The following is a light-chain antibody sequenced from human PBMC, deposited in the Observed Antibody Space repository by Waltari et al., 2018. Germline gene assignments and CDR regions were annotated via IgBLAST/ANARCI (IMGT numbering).Light chain of an antibody. V-gene: IGKV3-11*01. CDR3: QQRDSWPRT. CDR1: QSVTTE. Sequence: EIVLTQSPATLSLSPGDRAALSCRASQSVTTELAWYQQKPGQAPRLLIYDVSNRATGVPARLSGSGSGTDFTLTISSLDPEDFAVYYCQQRDSWPRTFGGGTKVEFK. CDR2: DVS. J-gene: IGKJ4*01.